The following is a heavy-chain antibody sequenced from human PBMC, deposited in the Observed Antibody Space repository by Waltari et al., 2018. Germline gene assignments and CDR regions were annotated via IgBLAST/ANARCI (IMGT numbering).Heavy chain of an antibody. Sequence: QVQLQESGPGLVTPSETLSLTCTVSGGSISSYHWSWIRQAPGKGLDWIGTFYNSGTTNYNPSLESRVTISVDTSKNQISLKVNSMTAADTAVYYCAGGGQWLAFDYWDQGILVTVSS. D-gene: IGHD6-19*01. V-gene: IGHV4-59*01. CDR1: GGSISSYH. J-gene: IGHJ4*02. CDR3: AGGGQWLAFDY. CDR2: FYNSGTT.